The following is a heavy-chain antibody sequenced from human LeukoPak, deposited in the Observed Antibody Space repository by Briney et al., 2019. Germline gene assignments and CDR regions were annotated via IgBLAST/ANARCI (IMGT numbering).Heavy chain of an antibody. CDR2: MNPNSGNT. CDR1: GYTFTSYD. CDR3: ARDLVGAAAFDAFDI. V-gene: IGHV1-8*01. J-gene: IGHJ3*02. D-gene: IGHD1-26*01. Sequence: ASVKVSCKASGYTFTSYDINWERQATGQGLEWMGWMNPNSGNTGYAQKFQGRVTMTRNTSISTAYMELSSLRSEDTAVYYCARDLVGAAAFDAFDIWGQGTMVTVSS.